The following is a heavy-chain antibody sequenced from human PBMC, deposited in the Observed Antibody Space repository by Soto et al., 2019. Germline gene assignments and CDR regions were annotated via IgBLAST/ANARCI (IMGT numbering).Heavy chain of an antibody. D-gene: IGHD5-18*01. V-gene: IGHV1-69*06. CDR2: IIPIFGTA. CDR1: GGTFSSYA. CDR3: ARDRGYSYGYWSPDDY. J-gene: IGHJ4*02. Sequence: QVQLVQSGAEVKKPGSSVKVSCKASGGTFSSYAISWVRQAPGQGLEWMGGIIPIFGTANYAQKFQGRGTITADKSTSTAYMELSSLRAEDTAVYYCARDRGYSYGYWSPDDYWGQGTLVTVSS.